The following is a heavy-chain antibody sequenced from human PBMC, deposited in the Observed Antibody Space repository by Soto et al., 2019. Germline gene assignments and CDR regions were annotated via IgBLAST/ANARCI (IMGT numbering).Heavy chain of an antibody. CDR1: GFTFSSYA. V-gene: IGHV3-23*01. Sequence: GGSLRLSCAASGFTFSSYAMSWVRQAPGKGLEWVSAISGSGGSTYYADSVKGRFTISRDNSKNTLYLQMNSLRAEDTDVYYCAKGSWRLSAFDIWGQGTMVTVSS. J-gene: IGHJ3*02. CDR3: AKGSWRLSAFDI. CDR2: ISGSGGST. D-gene: IGHD2-21*02.